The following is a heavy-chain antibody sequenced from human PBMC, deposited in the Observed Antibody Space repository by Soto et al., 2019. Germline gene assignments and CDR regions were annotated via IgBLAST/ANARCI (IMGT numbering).Heavy chain of an antibody. CDR3: AKDPPLVYCGGNTCHRPYYYGLDV. J-gene: IGHJ6*02. CDR1: EGTFRCFD. D-gene: IGHD2-21*01. V-gene: IGHV3-48*03. Sequence: TGGPKSHSKSAAEGTFRCFDCNLVSKDQGKGLAWVSYIISGGDVIYYADSVKGRFSVSRDNAKSTLFLQMHNLRAEDTAVYYCAKDPPLVYCGGNTCHRPYYYGLDVWGQGTSVT. CDR2: IISGGDVI.